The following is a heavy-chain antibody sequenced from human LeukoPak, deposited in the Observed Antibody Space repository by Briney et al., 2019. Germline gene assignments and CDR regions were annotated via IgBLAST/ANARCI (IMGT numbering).Heavy chain of an antibody. D-gene: IGHD1-26*01. CDR3: ARETNRMYSGSYYSYFDY. Sequence: ASVKVSCKASGGTFSSYAISWVRQAPGQGLEWMGGIIPIFGTANYAQKFQGRVTITADESTSTAYMELSSLRSEDTAVYYCARETNRMYSGSYYSYFDYWGQGTLVTVSS. CDR1: GGTFSSYA. J-gene: IGHJ4*02. CDR2: IIPIFGTA. V-gene: IGHV1-69*13.